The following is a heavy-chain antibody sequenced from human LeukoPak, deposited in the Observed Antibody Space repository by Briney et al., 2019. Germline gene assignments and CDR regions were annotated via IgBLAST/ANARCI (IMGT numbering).Heavy chain of an antibody. D-gene: IGHD4-17*01. V-gene: IGHV3-21*04. J-gene: IGHJ5*02. CDR2: ISSSSSYI. Sequence: GGSLRLSCAASGFTFSSYSMNWVRQAPGKGLEWVSSISSSSSYIYYADSVKGRFTISRDNSKNTLYLQMNSLRAEDTAVYYCAKDTVRWFDPWGQGTLVTVSS. CDR1: GFTFSSYS. CDR3: AKDTVRWFDP.